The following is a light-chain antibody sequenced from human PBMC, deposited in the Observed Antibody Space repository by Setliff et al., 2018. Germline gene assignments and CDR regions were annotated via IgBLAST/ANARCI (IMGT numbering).Light chain of an antibody. CDR2: DVT. CDR3: SSYTSDTTHAV. V-gene: IGLV2-14*02. Sequence: QSALTQPASVSGSPGQSITISCTGTSSDVGLYNLVSWYQQHPGKAPKLIIFDVTKRPSGVSDRFSGSKSGNTASLTISGLRAEDEADYHCSSYTSDTTHAVFGGGTKVTVL. CDR1: SSDVGLYNL. J-gene: IGLJ3*02.